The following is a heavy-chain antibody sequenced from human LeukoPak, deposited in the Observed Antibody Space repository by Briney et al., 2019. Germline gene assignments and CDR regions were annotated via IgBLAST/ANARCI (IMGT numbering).Heavy chain of an antibody. CDR3: AKDRPDRYYYGSSGYYGLDY. Sequence: GRSLRLSCAASGFTFSSYGMHWVRQAPGKGLEWVAVLWYDGSNKYYADSVKGRFTISRDNSKNTLYLQMNSLRAEDTAVYYCAKDRPDRYYYGSSGYYGLDYWGQGTLVTVSS. V-gene: IGHV3-33*06. D-gene: IGHD3-22*01. J-gene: IGHJ4*02. CDR2: LWYDGSNK. CDR1: GFTFSSYG.